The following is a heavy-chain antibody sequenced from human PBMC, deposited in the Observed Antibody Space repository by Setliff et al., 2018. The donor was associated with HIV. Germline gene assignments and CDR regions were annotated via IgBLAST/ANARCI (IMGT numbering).Heavy chain of an antibody. Sequence: SETLSLTCTVSGGSISSPTYYWGWIRQPPGKGLEWIGTFYSSRSTYYNPSLRSRVTLSVDTSKNQFSLRLSSVTAVDTAVYFCARRAQDSWNLDLWGRGTLVTVSS. CDR3: ARRAQDSWNLDL. CDR2: FYSSRST. V-gene: IGHV4-39*01. J-gene: IGHJ2*01. CDR1: GGSISSPTYY.